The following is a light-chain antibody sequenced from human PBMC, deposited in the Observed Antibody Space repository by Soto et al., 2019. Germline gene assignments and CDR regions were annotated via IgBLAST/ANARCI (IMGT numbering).Light chain of an antibody. J-gene: IGLJ3*02. CDR2: LNSDGSH. Sequence: QLVLTQSPSASASLGASVKLTCTLSSGYSTYGIAWHQQQPEKGPRFLMKLNSDGSHNKGDGIPDRFSGSSSGAERYLTISSLQLEDEADYYCQTWGTGIWVFGGGTQLTLL. CDR3: QTWGTGIWV. V-gene: IGLV4-69*01. CDR1: SGYSTYG.